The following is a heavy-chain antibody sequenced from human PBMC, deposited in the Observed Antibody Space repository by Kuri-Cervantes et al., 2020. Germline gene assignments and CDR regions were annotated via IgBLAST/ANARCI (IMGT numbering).Heavy chain of an antibody. D-gene: IGHD4-11*01. CDR2: IGKRGLST. Sequence: GESLKISCAASGFTFNSYDMNWVRQAPGQGLELVSTIGKRGLSTLYADSVRGRFTISRDNSKNTLYLQMNSLRAEDSAVYYCAKQGHAVTTLEHYFAHWGQGTLVTVSS. J-gene: IGHJ4*02. V-gene: IGHV3-23*01. CDR3: AKQGHAVTTLEHYFAH. CDR1: GFTFNSYD.